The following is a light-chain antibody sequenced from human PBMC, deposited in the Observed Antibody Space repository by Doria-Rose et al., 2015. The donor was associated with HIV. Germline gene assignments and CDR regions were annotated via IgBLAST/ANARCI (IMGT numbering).Light chain of an antibody. J-gene: IGKJ5*01. CDR3: QQYYSCPRA. Sequence: SPSSFSASTGDRVTITCRASQGISSYLAWYQQKPGKAPNLLIYAASTLQSGVPSRFGGSGSGTDFTLTISCLQSEDFATYYCQQYYSCPRAFGQGTRLEIK. V-gene: IGKV1-8*01. CDR1: QGISSY. CDR2: AAS.